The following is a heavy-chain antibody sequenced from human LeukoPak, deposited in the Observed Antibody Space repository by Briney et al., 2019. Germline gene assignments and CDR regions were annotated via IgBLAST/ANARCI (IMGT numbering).Heavy chain of an antibody. CDR3: ASGYGSGWLDA. D-gene: IGHD5-18*01. CDR1: GASVSSGRYY. J-gene: IGHJ5*02. V-gene: IGHV4-31*03. Sequence: SETLSLTCTVSGASVSSGRYYWSWIRQHPGKGLEWIAYIVDSEKIYYNPSLKSRLILSLDTSENQFSLNLSSMTAADTAVYFCASGYGSGWLDAWGQGTLVAVSS. CDR2: IVDSEKI.